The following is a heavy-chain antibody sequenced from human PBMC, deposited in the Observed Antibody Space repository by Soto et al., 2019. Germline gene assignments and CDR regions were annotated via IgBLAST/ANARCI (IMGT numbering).Heavy chain of an antibody. J-gene: IGHJ6*02. CDR3: ARSQGSSTSLEIYYYYYYGMDV. D-gene: IGHD2-2*01. V-gene: IGHV1-69*01. CDR2: IIPISDTT. Sequence: QVQLVQSGAEVKKPGSSVKVSCKASGGTFSSYAISWVRQAPGQGLEWMGGIIPISDTTNYAQKFQGRATITADESTSTAYMELSSLRSEDTAVSYCARSQGSSTSLEIYYYYYYGMDVWGQGTTVTVSS. CDR1: GGTFSSYA.